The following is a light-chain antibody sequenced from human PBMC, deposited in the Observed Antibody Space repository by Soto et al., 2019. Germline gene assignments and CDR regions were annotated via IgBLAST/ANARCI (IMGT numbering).Light chain of an antibody. CDR2: DVT. CDR1: SNNVGGYNY. CDR3: CSYAGTYTWI. J-gene: IGLJ2*01. V-gene: IGLV2-11*01. Sequence: QSALTQPRSVSGSPGQSVTISCTGASNNVGGYNYVSWYQHHPGKVPQLIIYDVTKRPSGVPDRFSGSKSGNTASLTISGLLVEDEADYYCCSYAGTYTWIFGGGTKVTVL.